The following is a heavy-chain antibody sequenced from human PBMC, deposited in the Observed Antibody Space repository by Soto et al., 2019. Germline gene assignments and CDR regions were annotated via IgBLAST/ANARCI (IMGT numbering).Heavy chain of an antibody. J-gene: IGHJ4*02. CDR3: ATRVAVAGKFDY. CDR2: IIPLFGTE. Sequence: QVQLVQSGAEMKKPGSSVKVSCKASGGTLSTFAISWVRQAPGQGLEWMGEIIPLFGTEQFAQKFQGRVPITADKSTNTAHIELSNLRSDDTAVYYCATRVAVAGKFDYWGQGTLITVSS. V-gene: IGHV1-69*06. CDR1: GGTLSTFA. D-gene: IGHD6-19*01.